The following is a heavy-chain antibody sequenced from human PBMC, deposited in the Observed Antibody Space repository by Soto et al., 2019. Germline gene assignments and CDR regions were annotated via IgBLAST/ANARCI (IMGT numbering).Heavy chain of an antibody. D-gene: IGHD2-2*01. Sequence: EVRLAQSGGEVKKPGESLKISCKGSGYSFTYYWIAWVRQMPGKDLEWMGIIYPNDADTRYNPSFQGQVTISADKSISTAYLQWTSLKTSDTAMYYCARVTLVVTPGNDDFGVDVWGQGNTVIVSS. CDR2: IYPNDADT. V-gene: IGHV5-51*01. J-gene: IGHJ6*02. CDR1: GYSFTYYW. CDR3: ARVTLVVTPGNDDFGVDV.